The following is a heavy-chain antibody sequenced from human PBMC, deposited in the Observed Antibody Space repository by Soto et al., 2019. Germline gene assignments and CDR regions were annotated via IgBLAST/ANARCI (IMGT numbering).Heavy chain of an antibody. D-gene: IGHD6-19*01. Sequence: QGQLVQSGAEVKKPGSSVKVSCKASGGTFDIFSISWVRQAHGQGLEWMGGIIPIFGTAEYSQKFQGRVTITADESTSTSYMELSSLRFEDTAVYYCAKENRDDDSGWYSSTDWFDPWGQGTLVTVSS. CDR3: AKENRDDDSGWYSSTDWFDP. V-gene: IGHV1-69*01. CDR2: IIPIFGTA. CDR1: GGTFDIFS. J-gene: IGHJ5*02.